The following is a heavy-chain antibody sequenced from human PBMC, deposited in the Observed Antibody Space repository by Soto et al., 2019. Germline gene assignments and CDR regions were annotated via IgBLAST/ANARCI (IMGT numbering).Heavy chain of an antibody. Sequence: SQTRSLTCAISGDSVSSNTASWNWIRQSPSRGLEWLGRTYVRSKWYNDYAVSVKSRIIINPDTSNNQFSLQLNSVTPEDTAVYFCAKGDNLGPKTGYAFDPWGQGIMVTVSS. CDR1: GDSVSSNTAS. D-gene: IGHD5-12*01. J-gene: IGHJ5*02. V-gene: IGHV6-1*01. CDR2: TYVRSKWYN. CDR3: AKGDNLGPKTGYAFDP.